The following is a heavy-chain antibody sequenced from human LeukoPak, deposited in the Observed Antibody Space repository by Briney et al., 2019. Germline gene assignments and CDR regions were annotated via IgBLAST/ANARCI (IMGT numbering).Heavy chain of an antibody. CDR1: GGSISSSSYY. Sequence: PSETLSLTCTVSGGSISSSSYYWGSIRQPAGKGLEWIGSISYSGSTYCNPSLKSRVTISRDTSKNQFSLKLSSVTAADTAVYFCARRRQLAIDYWGQGTLVTVSS. CDR3: ARRRQLAIDY. V-gene: IGHV4-39*01. CDR2: ISYSGST. J-gene: IGHJ4*02. D-gene: IGHD6-6*01.